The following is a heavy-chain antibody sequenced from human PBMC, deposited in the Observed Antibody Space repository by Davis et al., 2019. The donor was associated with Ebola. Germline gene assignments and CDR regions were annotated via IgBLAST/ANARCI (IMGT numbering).Heavy chain of an antibody. Sequence: AASVKVSCKASGYTFSTYDMYWVRQAPGQGLEWVGKINPSGGSTSYAQKFQDRVTMTTDTSTTTAYMELKSLTSDDTAVYYCARDQDFRVDYWGQGTLVTVSS. D-gene: IGHD3/OR15-3a*01. CDR1: GYTFSTYD. CDR3: ARDQDFRVDY. J-gene: IGHJ4*02. CDR2: INPSGGST. V-gene: IGHV1-46*01.